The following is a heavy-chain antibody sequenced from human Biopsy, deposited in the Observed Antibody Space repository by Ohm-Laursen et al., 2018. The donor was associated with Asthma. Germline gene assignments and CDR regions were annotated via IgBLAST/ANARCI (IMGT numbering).Heavy chain of an antibody. J-gene: IGHJ4*02. V-gene: IGHV1-69*01. CDR2: INSVFGTT. CDR1: GGTFNTYV. CDR3: ARKAGSCISRTCYSLDF. Sequence: SSVKVSCKSLGGTFNTYVIGWVRQAPGQGLEWMGGINSVFGTTTYPQKIQDRVTITADDSTSTVYMELSSLRSEDTAVYYCARKAGSCISRTCYSLDFRGQGTLVTVSS. D-gene: IGHD2-2*01.